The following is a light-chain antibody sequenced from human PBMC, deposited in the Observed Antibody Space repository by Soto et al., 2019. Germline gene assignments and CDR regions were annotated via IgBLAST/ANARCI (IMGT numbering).Light chain of an antibody. Sequence: QSVLTQPASVSGSPRQSITISCTGTSSGIGAYNFVSWYQHHPGKAPKLLIYEVAYRPSGISNRFSGSKSANTASLTISGLQAEDEADYFCTSYRSATTPPYVFGSGTKVTVL. V-gene: IGLV2-14*01. CDR1: SSGIGAYNF. CDR2: EVA. CDR3: TSYRSATTPPYV. J-gene: IGLJ1*01.